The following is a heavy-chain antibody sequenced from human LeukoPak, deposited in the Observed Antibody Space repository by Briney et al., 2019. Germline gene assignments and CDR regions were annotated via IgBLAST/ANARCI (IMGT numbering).Heavy chain of an antibody. CDR1: GGSISSSSYY. CDR2: IYYSGST. CDR3: ARPVSGISSSFVWFDP. Sequence: PSETLSLTCTVSGGSISSSSYYWGWIRQPPGKGLVWIGSIYYSGSTYYNPSLKSRVTISVDTSKNQFSLKLSSVTAADTAVYYCARPVSGISSSFVWFDPWGPGTLVTVSS. V-gene: IGHV4-39*01. D-gene: IGHD6-6*01. J-gene: IGHJ5*02.